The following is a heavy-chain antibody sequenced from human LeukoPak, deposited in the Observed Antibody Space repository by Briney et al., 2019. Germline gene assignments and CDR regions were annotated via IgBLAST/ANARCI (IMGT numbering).Heavy chain of an antibody. Sequence: SSETLSLTCAVYGGSFSGYYWSWIRQPAGKGLEWIGRLYPSGSTNYNPSLKSRVTISVDTSKNQFSLKLSSVTAADTAVYYCARESDSGWRNKFDYWGQGTLVSVSS. J-gene: IGHJ4*02. D-gene: IGHD6-19*01. V-gene: IGHV4-4*07. CDR3: ARESDSGWRNKFDY. CDR1: GGSFSGYY. CDR2: LYPSGST.